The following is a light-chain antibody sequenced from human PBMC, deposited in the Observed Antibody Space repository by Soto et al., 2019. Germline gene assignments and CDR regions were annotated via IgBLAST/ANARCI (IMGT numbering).Light chain of an antibody. CDR2: KAS. CDR1: QSISTW. V-gene: IGKV1-5*03. J-gene: IGKJ1*01. CDR3: QQYNSYSPT. Sequence: DIQMTQSPSTLSASVGDRVTITCRASQSISTWLAWYQQEPGKAPKLLIHKASSLQSGVPSRFSGSGSGTDFPLNISSLHPDDFATYYCQQYNSYSPTFGQGTRVEIK.